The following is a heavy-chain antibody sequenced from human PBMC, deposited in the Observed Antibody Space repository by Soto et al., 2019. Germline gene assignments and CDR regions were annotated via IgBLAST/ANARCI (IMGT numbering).Heavy chain of an antibody. D-gene: IGHD1-26*01. CDR2: ISGSGCST. Sequence: EVQLLESGGGLVQPGGSLRRSCAASGFTFSSYAMSWVRQAPARGLEWVSAISGSGCSTYYADYVKARFTISSDNSMNTLYLQMNSLRAEDTAVYYCAKWTISGSYSNPYFDYWGQGTLVTVST. CDR1: GFTFSSYA. CDR3: AKWTISGSYSNPYFDY. J-gene: IGHJ4*02. V-gene: IGHV3-23*01.